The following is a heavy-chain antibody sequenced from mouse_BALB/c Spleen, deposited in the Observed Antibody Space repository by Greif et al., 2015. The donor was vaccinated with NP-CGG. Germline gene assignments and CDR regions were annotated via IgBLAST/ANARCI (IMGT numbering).Heavy chain of an antibody. CDR2: IVPANGNT. J-gene: IGHJ2*01. CDR3: ASYVYGYYFDY. V-gene: IGHV14-3*02. CDR1: GFNIKENF. D-gene: IGHD2-2*01. Sequence: EVMLVESGAELVKPGASVKLSCTASGFNIKENFMHWVKERPEQGLEWTGRIVPANGNTRYDSNFQGKATITADTSSNTAYLQLSSLTSEDTAVYYCASYVYGYYFDYWGQGTTLTVSS.